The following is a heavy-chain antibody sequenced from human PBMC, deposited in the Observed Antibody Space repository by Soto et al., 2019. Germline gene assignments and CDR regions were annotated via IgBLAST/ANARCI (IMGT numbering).Heavy chain of an antibody. CDR2: IKSKTDGGTA. V-gene: IGHV3-15*07. J-gene: IGHJ4*02. Sequence: EVQLVESGGGLVKPGGSLRLSCAVSGVTLTNVWMNWVRQAPGKGPEWVGRIKSKTDGGTADYAAPVKGRFTISRDVSETTLYLQMNSLKTEETAVYYCSPGYYQFFESWGQGTLVTVSS. CDR3: SPGYYQFFES. D-gene: IGHD3-22*01. CDR1: GVTLTNVW.